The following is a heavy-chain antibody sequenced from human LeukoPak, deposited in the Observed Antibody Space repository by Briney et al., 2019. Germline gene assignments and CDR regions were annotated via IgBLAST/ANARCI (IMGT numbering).Heavy chain of an antibody. CDR1: GYSISSGYY. V-gene: IGHV4-61*01. J-gene: IGHJ5*02. D-gene: IGHD3-3*01. CDR2: IYYSGST. CDR3: ARGTIFGGFDP. Sequence: SETLSLTCAVSGYSISSGYYWSWIRQPPGKGLEWIGYIYYSGSTNYNPSLKSRVTISVDTSKNQFSLKLSSVTAADTAVYYCARGTIFGGFDPWGQGTLVTVSS.